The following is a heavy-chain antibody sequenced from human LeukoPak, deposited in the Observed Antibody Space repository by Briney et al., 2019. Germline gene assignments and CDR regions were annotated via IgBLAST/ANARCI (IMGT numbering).Heavy chain of an antibody. CDR1: AFTFSSYG. V-gene: IGHV3-30*18. CDR3: AKSTYGERYFDY. J-gene: IGHJ4*02. CDR2: ISYDGSNK. D-gene: IGHD4-17*01. Sequence: GGSLRLSCAASAFTFSSYGMHWVRQAPGKGLEWVAVISYDGSNKYYADPVKGRFTISRDNSKNTLYLQMNSLRAEDTAVYYCAKSTYGERYFDYWGQGTLVTVSS.